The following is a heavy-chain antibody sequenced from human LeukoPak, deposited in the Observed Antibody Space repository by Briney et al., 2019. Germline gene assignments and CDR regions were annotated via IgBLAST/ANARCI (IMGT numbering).Heavy chain of an antibody. D-gene: IGHD3-3*02. V-gene: IGHV3-53*01. CDR3: AALARDY. CDR2: IHNDGST. CDR1: GFIASSNY. Sequence: GGSLRLSSAASGFIASSNYMTWVRQAPGEGLEWVSVIHNDGSTYYTDSVKGRFTISRDNSKNTLYLQMNSLRVEDTAVYYCAALARDYWGQGTLVTVSS. J-gene: IGHJ4*02.